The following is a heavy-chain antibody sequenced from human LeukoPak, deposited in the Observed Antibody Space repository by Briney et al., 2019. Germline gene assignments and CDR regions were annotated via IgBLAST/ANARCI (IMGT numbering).Heavy chain of an antibody. CDR3: ARDEPGARHFDY. CDR2: INHSGST. J-gene: IGHJ4*02. CDR1: GGSFSGYY. D-gene: IGHD1-14*01. Sequence: SETLSLTCAVNGGSFSGYYWSWIRQPPGKGLEWIGEINHSGSTNYNPSLKSRVTISVDTSKNQFSLKLSSVTAADTAVYYCARDEPGARHFDYWGQGTLVTVSS. V-gene: IGHV4-34*01.